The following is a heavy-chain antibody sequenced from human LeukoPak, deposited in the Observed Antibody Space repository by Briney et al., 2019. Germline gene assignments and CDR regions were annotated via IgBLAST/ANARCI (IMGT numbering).Heavy chain of an antibody. CDR3: ARSSSWSGFVKGYYYYMDV. CDR2: IYTSGST. Sequence: SETLSLTCTVSGGSISSYYWSWIRQPAGKGLEWIGRIYTSGSTNYNPSLKSRVTISGDTSKNQFSLKLSSVTAADTAVYYCARSSSWSGFVKGYYYYMDVWGKGTTVTISS. CDR1: GGSISSYY. V-gene: IGHV4-4*07. J-gene: IGHJ6*03. D-gene: IGHD6-13*01.